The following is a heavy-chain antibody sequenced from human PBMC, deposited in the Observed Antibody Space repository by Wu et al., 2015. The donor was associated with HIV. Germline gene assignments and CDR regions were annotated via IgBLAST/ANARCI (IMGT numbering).Heavy chain of an antibody. CDR2: IIPSFGTP. Sequence: QVQLVQSGAEVKKPGSSVKVSCKASGGTFSSYGFTWVRQAPGQGLEWMGGIIPSFGTPNYAQKFQGRVTITTDESTATVYMELSSLRSEDTAVYYCAIIDSSGYYGSYYFDYWGQGTLVTVSS. V-gene: IGHV1-69*05. D-gene: IGHD3-22*01. CDR1: GGTFSSYG. J-gene: IGHJ4*02. CDR3: AIIDSSGYYGSYYFDY.